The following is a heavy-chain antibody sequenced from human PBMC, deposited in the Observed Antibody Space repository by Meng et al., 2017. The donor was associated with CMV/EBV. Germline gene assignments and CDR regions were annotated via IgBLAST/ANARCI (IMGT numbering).Heavy chain of an antibody. J-gene: IGHJ6*02. Sequence: ASVQVSCKASGYTFTSYGISWVRQAPGQGLEGMGWISAYNGNTNYAQKLQGRVTMTTNTSTSTAYKELRSLRSDDTAAYYCARDNQEYGYYDFWSGYYTGGYGYYYGMDVWGQGTTVTVSS. CDR3: ARDNQEYGYYDFWSGYYTGGYGYYYGMDV. CDR2: ISAYNGNT. CDR1: GYTFTSYG. V-gene: IGHV1-18*01. D-gene: IGHD3-3*01.